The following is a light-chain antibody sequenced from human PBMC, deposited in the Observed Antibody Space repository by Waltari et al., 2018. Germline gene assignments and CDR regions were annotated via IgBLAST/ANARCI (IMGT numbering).Light chain of an antibody. J-gene: IGKJ2*01. CDR1: ETISTY. V-gene: IGKV1-39*01. CDR3: QQTYSNPPYT. Sequence: DIQMTQSPSSLSASVGDRVTITCRASETISTYLNWYHQKPGKAPKLLIYAASSLQSGVQSRFTGSGSGTDFTLTISSLQPEDFATYYCQQTYSNPPYTFGQGTKLEIK. CDR2: AAS.